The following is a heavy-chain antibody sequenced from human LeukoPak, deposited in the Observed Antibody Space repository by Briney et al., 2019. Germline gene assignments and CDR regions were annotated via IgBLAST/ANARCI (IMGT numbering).Heavy chain of an antibody. J-gene: IGHJ4*02. V-gene: IGHV1-18*01. CDR1: GYTFTIYG. Sequence: ASVTVSFKASGYTFTIYGISWVRQAPGQGLEWMGWISAYNGNTNYAQKLQGRVTLTTDTSTSTAYMELRSLRSDDPAVYYCARGLQPLASVVFPSDYWGQGTLVTVSS. D-gene: IGHD1-1*01. CDR2: ISAYNGNT. CDR3: ARGLQPLASVVFPSDY.